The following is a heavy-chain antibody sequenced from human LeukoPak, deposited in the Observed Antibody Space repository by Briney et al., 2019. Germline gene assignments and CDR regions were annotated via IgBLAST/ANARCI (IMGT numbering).Heavy chain of an antibody. V-gene: IGHV3-7*01. J-gene: IGHJ4*02. CDR1: GSTFSSYW. CDR2: IKQDGSEK. CDR3: ARTIAVAGTVYFDY. Sequence: GGSLRLSCAASGSTFSSYWMSWVRQAPGKGLEWVANIKQDGSEKYYVDSVKGRFTISRDNAKNSLYLQMNSLRAEDTAVYYCARTIAVAGTVYFDYWGQGTLVTVSS. D-gene: IGHD6-19*01.